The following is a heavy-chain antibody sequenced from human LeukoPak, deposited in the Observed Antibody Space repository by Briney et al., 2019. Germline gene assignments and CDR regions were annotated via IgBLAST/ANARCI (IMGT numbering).Heavy chain of an antibody. CDR2: IYYGGSP. J-gene: IGHJ6*04. CDR3: ARGAILTGTSL. Sequence: SETLSLTCTVSGGYISSYYSSWIRQPPGKGLEWIGYIYYGGSPKYNPSLKSRVTISLDTSKSQFSLNLTSVTAADTAMYYCARGAILTGTSLWGKGTTVTISS. CDR1: GGYISSYY. D-gene: IGHD3-9*01. V-gene: IGHV4-59*01.